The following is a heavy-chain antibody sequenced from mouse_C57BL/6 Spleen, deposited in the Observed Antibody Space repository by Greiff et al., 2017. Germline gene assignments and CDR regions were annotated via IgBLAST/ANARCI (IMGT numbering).Heavy chain of an antibody. Sequence: QVQLQQSGAELARPGASVKLSCKASGYTFTSYGISWVKQRTGQGLEWIGESYPRSGNTYYNEKFKGKATLTADKSSSTAYMELLSLTSEDAAVDFCGGGSYYFDYWGQGTTLTVSS. J-gene: IGHJ2*01. CDR1: GYTFTSYG. CDR2: SYPRSGNT. V-gene: IGHV1-81*01. CDR3: GGGSYYFDY.